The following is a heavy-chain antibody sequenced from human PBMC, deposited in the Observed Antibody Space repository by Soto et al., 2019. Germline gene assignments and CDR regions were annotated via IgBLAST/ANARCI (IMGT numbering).Heavy chain of an antibody. CDR2: ISGSGPTT. CDR1: RFTFSSYA. V-gene: IGHV3-23*01. J-gene: IGHJ6*03. D-gene: IGHD3-16*02. Sequence: GGSLRLSCAASRFTFSSYAMSWVRQASGKRLERISAISGSGPTTYYAGSVKGQFTISRDNAKNSLNLQMNCLRAEDTAVYYCARDAPSDDYIWGSYRPPASDYYYYMDVWGKGTTVTVSS. CDR3: ARDAPSDDYIWGSYRPPASDYYYYMDV.